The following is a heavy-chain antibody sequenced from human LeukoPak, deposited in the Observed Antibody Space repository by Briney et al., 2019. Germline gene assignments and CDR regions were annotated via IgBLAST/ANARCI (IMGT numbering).Heavy chain of an antibody. V-gene: IGHV3-33*01. CDR1: GFTFTSYG. J-gene: IGHJ4*02. Sequence: PGRSLRLSCAASGFTFTSYGIGWVRQAPGKGLEWVAVIWYDGSEKYYADSVKGRFTISRDQSKNTAYLQMNSLRAEDTAVYYWARLGSGWSFDYWGQGALVTVSS. D-gene: IGHD6-19*01. CDR2: IWYDGSEK. CDR3: ARLGSGWSFDY.